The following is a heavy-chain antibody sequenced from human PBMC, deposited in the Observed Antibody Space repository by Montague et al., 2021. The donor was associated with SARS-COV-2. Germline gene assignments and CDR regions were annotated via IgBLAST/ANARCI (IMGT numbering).Heavy chain of an antibody. CDR1: GFPFSSYA. Sequence: SLRLSCAASGFPFSSYAMRWVRQAPGKGLEWVAVISYDGSNKYYADSVKGRFTISRDNSKNTLYLQMNSLRAEDTAVYYCARGDPIQAFDVWGQGTMVTVSS. D-gene: IGHD5-18*01. V-gene: IGHV3-30-3*01. J-gene: IGHJ3*01. CDR3: ARGDPIQAFDV. CDR2: ISYDGSNK.